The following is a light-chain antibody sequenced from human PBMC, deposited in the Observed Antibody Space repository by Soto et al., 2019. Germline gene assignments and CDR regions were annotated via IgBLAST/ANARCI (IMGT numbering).Light chain of an antibody. CDR3: QQYNNWPQT. CDR1: QTINNN. CDR2: GAS. J-gene: IGKJ1*01. V-gene: IGKV3-15*01. Sequence: VMTQAPATLSLSPGERATLSVRAIQTINNNVAWYQLKDGQVPRLVIYGASTRATDIPARFSGSGSGTEFTLTISSLQSEDFAEYHCQQYNNWPQTFGQGTKVDI.